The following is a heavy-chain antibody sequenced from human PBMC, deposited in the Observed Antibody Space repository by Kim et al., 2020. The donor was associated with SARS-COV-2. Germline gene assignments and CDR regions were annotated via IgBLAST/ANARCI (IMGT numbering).Heavy chain of an antibody. D-gene: IGHD2-21*02. CDR3: ARGSGDWTVYY. CDR2: MSSDASRI. Sequence: GGSLRLSCAASEFTLSSYDMKWFRQAPGKGLEWLAYMSSDASRIHYEGSVEGRFTISRDSDKNSLYLQMNSLRVEDTAMYYCARGSGDWTVYYWGQRTLVTVSS. J-gene: IGHJ4*02. V-gene: IGHV3-48*01. CDR1: EFTLSSYD.